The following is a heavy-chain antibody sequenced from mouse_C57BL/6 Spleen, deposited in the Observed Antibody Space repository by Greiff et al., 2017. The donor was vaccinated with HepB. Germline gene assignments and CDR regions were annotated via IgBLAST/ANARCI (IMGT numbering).Heavy chain of an antibody. CDR3: ARSYGSPYYYAMDY. D-gene: IGHD1-1*01. V-gene: IGHV1-64*01. CDR1: GYTFTSYW. J-gene: IGHJ4*01. CDR2: IHPNSGST. Sequence: QVQLQQPGAELVKPGASVKLSCKASGYTFTSYWMHWVKQRPGQGLEWIGMIHPNSGSTNYNEKFKSKATLTVDKSSSTAYMQLSSLTSEDSAVYYCARSYGSPYYYAMDYWGQGTSVTVSS.